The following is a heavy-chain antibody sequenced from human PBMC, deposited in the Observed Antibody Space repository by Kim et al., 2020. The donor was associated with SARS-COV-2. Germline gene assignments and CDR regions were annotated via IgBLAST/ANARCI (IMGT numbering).Heavy chain of an antibody. CDR3: ARELRLVKDFDY. V-gene: IGHV3-30*04. J-gene: IGHJ4*02. CDR1: GFTFSSYA. CDR2: ISNDGSNK. Sequence: GGSLRLSCAASGFTFSSYAMHWVRQAPGKGLEWVAGISNDGSNKYYADSVKGRFTISRDNSKNTLSLQMNSLRAEDTAVYYCARELRLVKDFDYWGQGSLVTVSS. D-gene: IGHD2-15*01.